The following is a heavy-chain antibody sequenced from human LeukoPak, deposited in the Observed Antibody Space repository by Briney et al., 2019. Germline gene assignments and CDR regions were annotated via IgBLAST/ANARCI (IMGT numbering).Heavy chain of an antibody. V-gene: IGHV3-66*01. CDR2: IYSGGGT. CDR1: GFTVSRNY. Sequence: GGSLRLSCAASGFTVSRNYMSWVRQAPGKGLEWVSIIYSGGGTYFPDSVKGRFTVSRDNSKNTLYLQMNSLRAEDTAVYYCARATGGTDASDIWGQGTMVTVSS. J-gene: IGHJ3*02. CDR3: ARATGGTDASDI.